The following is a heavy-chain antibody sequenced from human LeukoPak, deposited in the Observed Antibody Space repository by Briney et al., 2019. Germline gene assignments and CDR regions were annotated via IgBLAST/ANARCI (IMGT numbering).Heavy chain of an antibody. Sequence: GGSLRLSCAASGITFSSYAMHWVRQAPGKGLEWVAVISYDGSNKYYADSVKGRFTISRDNSKNTLYLQMNSLRAEDTAVYYCAKGEDMTTVMYGEFDYWGQGTLATVSS. CDR1: GITFSSYA. D-gene: IGHD4-17*01. CDR3: AKGEDMTTVMYGEFDY. V-gene: IGHV3-30-3*01. J-gene: IGHJ4*02. CDR2: ISYDGSNK.